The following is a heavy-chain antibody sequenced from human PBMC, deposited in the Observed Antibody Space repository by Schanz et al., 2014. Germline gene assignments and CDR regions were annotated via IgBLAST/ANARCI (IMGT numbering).Heavy chain of an antibody. D-gene: IGHD3-3*01. CDR3: ARGNTIFGVVILGWLDP. CDR2: ISPLLGVA. V-gene: IGHV1-69*04. CDR1: GGTFVTFF. Sequence: QVHLVQSGAEVKEPGSSVKVSCKPSGGTFVTFFFTWVRQAPGQGPQWMGRISPLLGVANYAQEFQGRVTITADKSTSTVYMELSSLRSEDTAIYYCARGNTIFGVVILGWLDPWGQGTLVTVSS. J-gene: IGHJ5*02.